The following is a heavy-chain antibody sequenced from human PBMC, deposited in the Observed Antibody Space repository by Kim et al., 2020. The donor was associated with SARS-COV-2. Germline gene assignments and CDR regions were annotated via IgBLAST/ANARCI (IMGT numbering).Heavy chain of an antibody. J-gene: IGHJ4*02. CDR3: AKERGIVRTTGQDY. CDR1: GFTFSSYG. V-gene: IGHV3-30*18. Sequence: GGSLRLSCAASGFTFSSYGMHWVRQAPGKGLEWVAVISYDGSNKYYADSVKGRFTISRDNSKNTLYLQMNSLRAEDTAVYYCAKERGIVRTTGQDYWGQGALLTVSS. CDR2: ISYDGSNK. D-gene: IGHD1-26*01.